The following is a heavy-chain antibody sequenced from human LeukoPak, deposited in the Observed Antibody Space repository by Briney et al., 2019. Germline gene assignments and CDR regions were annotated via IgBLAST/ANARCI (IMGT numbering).Heavy chain of an antibody. J-gene: IGHJ4*02. CDR1: GFTFSNYW. V-gene: IGHV3-7*05. Sequence: PGGSLRLSCAASGFTFSNYWMSWVRQAPGKGLEWVANIKLVGSEKYYVDSVKGRFTISRDNAKNSLYLQMNSLRAEDTALYYCAREDQPRGTFDYWGQGILVTVSS. CDR2: IKLVGSEK. D-gene: IGHD2-15*01. CDR3: AREDQPRGTFDY.